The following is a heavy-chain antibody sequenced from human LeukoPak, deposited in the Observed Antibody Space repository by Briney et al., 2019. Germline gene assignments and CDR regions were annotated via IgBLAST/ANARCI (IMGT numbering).Heavy chain of an antibody. J-gene: IGHJ4*02. D-gene: IGHD4-17*01. CDR2: INPNSGGT. CDR1: GYTFTGYY. V-gene: IGHV1-2*02. CDR3: ARVGTTVTTLDY. Sequence: ASVKVSCTASGYTFTGYYMHWVRQAPGQGLEWMGWINPNSGGTNYAQKFQGRVTMTRDTSISTAYMELTRRRTDDTAVYYCARVGTTVTTLDYWGQGTLVTVSS.